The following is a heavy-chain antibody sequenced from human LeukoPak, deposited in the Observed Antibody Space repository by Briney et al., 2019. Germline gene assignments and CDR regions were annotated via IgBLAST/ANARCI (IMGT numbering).Heavy chain of an antibody. J-gene: IGHJ6*02. CDR2: IYYRGST. CDR3: ARFKATMERDYYDMDV. V-gene: IGHV4-30-4*01. Sequence: SETLCLSCAVSGGSLSSGDYYWSWTRQPPGKGLEWIGYIYYRGSTYYNPSLKSRAPISVDTSKNQFSLKLISVTAADTAVYYGARFKATMERDYYDMDVWGQGTTVTVSS. CDR1: GGSLSSGDYY. D-gene: IGHD5-24*01.